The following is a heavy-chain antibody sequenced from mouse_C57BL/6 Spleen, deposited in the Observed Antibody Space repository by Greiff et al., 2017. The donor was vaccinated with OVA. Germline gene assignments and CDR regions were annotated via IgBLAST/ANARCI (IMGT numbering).Heavy chain of an antibody. J-gene: IGHJ4*01. V-gene: IGHV1-63*01. Sequence: VQLQQSGAELVRPGTSVKMSCKASGYTFTNYWIGWAKQRPGHGLEWIGDIYPGGGYTNYNEKFKGKATLTADKSSSTAYMQFSSLTSEDSAIYYCARNYGSSYGAMDYWVKEPQSPSPQ. CDR3: ARNYGSSYGAMDY. D-gene: IGHD1-1*01. CDR2: IYPGGGYT. CDR1: GYTFTNYW.